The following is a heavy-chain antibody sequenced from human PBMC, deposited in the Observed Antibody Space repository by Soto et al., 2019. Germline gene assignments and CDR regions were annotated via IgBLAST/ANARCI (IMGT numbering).Heavy chain of an antibody. CDR2: IYGNGGGT. J-gene: IGHJ4*02. D-gene: IGHD5-12*01. Sequence: EVQLLESGGGLVQPGESLRLSCAASGFTSGTYSMNWVRQAPGKGLEWVSGIYGNGGGTFYADSVKGRFTISRDNSRNTLYLQMNSLRAEDTAVYYCAKDVRPDGYWDLDYWGQGTPVTVSS. V-gene: IGHV3-23*01. CDR3: AKDVRPDGYWDLDY. CDR1: GFTSGTYS.